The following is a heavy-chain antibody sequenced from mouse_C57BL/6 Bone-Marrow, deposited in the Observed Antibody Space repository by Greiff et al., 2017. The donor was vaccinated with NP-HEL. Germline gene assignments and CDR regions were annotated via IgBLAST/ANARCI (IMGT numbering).Heavy chain of an antibody. CDR2: INSDGGST. D-gene: IGHD1-1*01. V-gene: IGHV5-2*01. CDR1: EYEFPSHY. J-gene: IGHJ1*03. CDR3: ARSYGSSPCWYFDV. Sequence: EVKLVEPGGGLVQPGDSLKLSCESTEYEFPSHYMSWVRKTPEKRLELVAAINSDGGSTSYPDTMDRRFIISRDHTKKPLYLQMSSLMSEDTALYYCARSYGSSPCWYFDVWGTGTTVTVSS.